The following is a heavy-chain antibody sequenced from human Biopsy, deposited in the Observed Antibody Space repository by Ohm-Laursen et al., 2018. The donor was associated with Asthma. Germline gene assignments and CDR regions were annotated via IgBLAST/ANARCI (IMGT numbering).Heavy chain of an antibody. D-gene: IGHD1-26*01. Sequence: TLSLTCTVSGGSMSSSSYYWGWIRQPPGKGLEWMGSISYTGSAYHNPSLKSRVTISVDTSKNHFSLRLSSVTAADTAVYYCARLWEEVDCWGQGTLVTVSS. J-gene: IGHJ4*02. CDR1: GGSMSSSSYY. V-gene: IGHV4-39*02. CDR2: ISYTGSA. CDR3: ARLWEEVDC.